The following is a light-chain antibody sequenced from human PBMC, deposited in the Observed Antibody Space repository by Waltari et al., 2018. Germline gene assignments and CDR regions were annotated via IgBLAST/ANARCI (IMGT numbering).Light chain of an antibody. V-gene: IGKV3-11*01. CDR2: GAS. CDR1: QSVSRY. Sequence: EIVLTQSPATLSLSPGERATLSCRASQSVSRYLAWYQQKPGQAPRLLIYGASNRATGIPARFSGSGSGTDFTLTISSLEPEDSAVYYCQQRSIWPPLTFGGGTKVEIK. CDR3: QQRSIWPPLT. J-gene: IGKJ4*01.